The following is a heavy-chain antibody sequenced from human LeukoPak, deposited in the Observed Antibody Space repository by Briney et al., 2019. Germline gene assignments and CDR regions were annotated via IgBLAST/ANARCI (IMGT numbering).Heavy chain of an antibody. CDR3: SSFPWDLRPT. D-gene: IGHD1-26*01. V-gene: IGHV3-48*01. Sequence: PGGSLRLSCAVSGFTFSSYSMNWVRQAPGKGLEWLSYITSTSDTIYYADSVKGRFTISRDNAKNSLYLQMNSLRAEDTAVYYCSSFPWDLRPTWGQGTLVSVAS. CDR1: GFTFSSYS. J-gene: IGHJ4*02. CDR2: ITSTSDTI.